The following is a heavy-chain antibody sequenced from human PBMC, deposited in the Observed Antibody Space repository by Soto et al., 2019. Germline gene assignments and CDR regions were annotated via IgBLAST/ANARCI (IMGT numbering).Heavy chain of an antibody. Sequence: VQLVESGGGLVQPGRSLRLSCAASGFTFDDYAMHWVRQAPGKGLEWVSGISWNSGSIGYADSVKGRFTISRDNAKNSLYLQMNSLRAEDTALYYCAKDSVDTAMVMDVWGKGTTVTVSS. V-gene: IGHV3-9*01. D-gene: IGHD5-18*01. CDR2: ISWNSGSI. CDR3: AKDSVDTAMVMDV. J-gene: IGHJ6*03. CDR1: GFTFDDYA.